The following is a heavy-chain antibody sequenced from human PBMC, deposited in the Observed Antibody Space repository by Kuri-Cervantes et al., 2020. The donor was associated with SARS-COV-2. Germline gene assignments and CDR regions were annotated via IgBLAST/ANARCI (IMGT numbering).Heavy chain of an antibody. J-gene: IGHJ6*03. V-gene: IGHV3-74*01. CDR1: GFTFSSYW. CDR3: ARDRWVAGYCSSTSCYFMDV. CDR2: INSDGSST. Sequence: GESLKISCAASGFTFSSYWMHWVRQAPGKGLVWVSRINSDGSSTSYADSVKGRFTISRDNAKNTLYLQMNSLRAEDTAVYYCARDRWVAGYCSSTSCYFMDVWGKETTVTVSS. D-gene: IGHD2-2*01.